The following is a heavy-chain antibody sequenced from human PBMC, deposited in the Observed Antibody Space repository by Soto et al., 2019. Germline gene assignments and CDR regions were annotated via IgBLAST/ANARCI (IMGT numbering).Heavy chain of an antibody. J-gene: IGHJ4*02. Sequence: PSETLSLTCTVSGGSISSYYWSWIRQPPGKGLEWIGYIYYSGSTNYNPSLKSRVSMSVDMSTKQFSLRLFSVTAADTAVYYCARLQRLEPVLDYWGQGPLVTVYS. CDR2: IYYSGST. D-gene: IGHD6-6*01. V-gene: IGHV4-59*01. CDR3: ARLQRLEPVLDY. CDR1: GGSISSYY.